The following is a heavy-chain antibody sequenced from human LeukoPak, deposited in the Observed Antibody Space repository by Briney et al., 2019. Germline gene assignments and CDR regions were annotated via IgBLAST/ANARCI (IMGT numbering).Heavy chain of an antibody. Sequence: GGSLRLSCAASGFTFSSYGMHWVRQAPGKGLEWVAFIRYDGSNKYYADSVKGRFTISRDNSKNTLYLQMNSLRAEDTAVYYRLNIVLMGMNWFDPWGQGTLVTVSS. CDR1: GFTFSSYG. CDR3: LNIVLMGMNWFDP. D-gene: IGHD2-8*01. V-gene: IGHV3-30*02. J-gene: IGHJ5*02. CDR2: IRYDGSNK.